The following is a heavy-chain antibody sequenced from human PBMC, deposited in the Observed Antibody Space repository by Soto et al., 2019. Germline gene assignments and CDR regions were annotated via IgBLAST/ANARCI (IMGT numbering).Heavy chain of an antibody. D-gene: IGHD4-17*01. CDR3: ASLTTVTTTNWFDP. CDR1: GGSFSGYY. CDR2: INHSGST. Sequence: SETLSLTCAVYGGSFSGYYWSWIRQPPGKGLEWIGEINHSGSTNYNPSLKSRVTISVDTSKNQFSLKLSSVTAAATAVYYCASLTTVTTTNWFDPWGQGTLVTVSS. V-gene: IGHV4-34*01. J-gene: IGHJ5*02.